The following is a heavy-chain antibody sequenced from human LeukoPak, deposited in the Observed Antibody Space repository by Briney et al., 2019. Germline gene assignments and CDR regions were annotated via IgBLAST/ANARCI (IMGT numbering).Heavy chain of an antibody. CDR2: IDYSGGT. Sequence: PSETLSLTCTVSGGSISSGSYYWSWIRQHPGKGLEWIGYIDYSGGTYYNPSLKSRITISVDTSKNQFSLKLSSVTAADTAVYYCAREPLGVQQLVQGYFQHWGQGTLVTVSS. J-gene: IGHJ1*01. V-gene: IGHV4-31*03. D-gene: IGHD6-13*01. CDR3: AREPLGVQQLVQGYFQH. CDR1: GGSISSGSYY.